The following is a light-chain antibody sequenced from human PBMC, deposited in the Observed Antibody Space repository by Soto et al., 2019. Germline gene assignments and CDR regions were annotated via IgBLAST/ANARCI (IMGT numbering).Light chain of an antibody. CDR1: SSNIGNNY. J-gene: IGLJ2*01. V-gene: IGLV1-51*01. Sequence: QSVLTQPPSVSAAPGQKVTISCSGSSSNIGNNYVSWFQQLPGTAPKLLIYASNKRPSGIPDRFSGSKSGTSATLDITGLQTGDEADYYCATWDRSLTGEVFGGGTQLTVL. CDR3: ATWDRSLTGEV. CDR2: ASN.